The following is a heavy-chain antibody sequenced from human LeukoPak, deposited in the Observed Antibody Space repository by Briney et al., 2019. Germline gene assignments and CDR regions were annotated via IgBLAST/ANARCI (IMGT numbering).Heavy chain of an antibody. CDR2: VHHTGST. V-gene: IGHV4-38-2*02. CDR3: ARGSQDYGDYIDY. J-gene: IGHJ4*02. CDR1: GYSISRGYY. Sequence: SETLSLTCNVSGYSISRGYYWGWIRQPPGKGLEWIGSVHHTGSTYYNPSLRSRVSISVDTSKKQFSLRLSSVTAADTAVYYCARGSQDYGDYIDYWGQGTLVTVSS. D-gene: IGHD4-17*01.